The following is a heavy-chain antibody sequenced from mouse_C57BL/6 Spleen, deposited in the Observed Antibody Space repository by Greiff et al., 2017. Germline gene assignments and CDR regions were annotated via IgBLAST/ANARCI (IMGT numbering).Heavy chain of an antibody. CDR1: GYTFTSYG. CDR3: ARPFYYYGSSHWYFDV. V-gene: IGHV1-81*01. D-gene: IGHD1-1*01. J-gene: IGHJ1*03. Sequence: QVQLQQSGAELARPGASVKLSCKASGYTFTSYGISWVKQRTGQGLEWIGEIYPRSGNTYYNEKFKGKDTLTADKSSSTAYMELRSLTSEDSAVYFCARPFYYYGSSHWYFDVWGTGTTVTVSS. CDR2: IYPRSGNT.